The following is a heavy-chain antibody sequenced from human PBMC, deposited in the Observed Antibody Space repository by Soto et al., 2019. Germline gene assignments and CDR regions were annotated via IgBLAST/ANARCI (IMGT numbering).Heavy chain of an antibody. D-gene: IGHD6-19*01. J-gene: IGHJ4*02. CDR2: IYPGDSDT. CDR1: GYSLTSCW. CDR3: ARQPVAGTIDY. V-gene: IGHV5-51*01. Sequence: GESLKISCKGSGYSLTSCWSGWVRQMPGKGLAWMGIIYPGDSDTRYSPSFQGQVTISADKSTSTAYLQWSSLKASDTAMYYCARQPVAGTIDYRGQGTLVTVSS.